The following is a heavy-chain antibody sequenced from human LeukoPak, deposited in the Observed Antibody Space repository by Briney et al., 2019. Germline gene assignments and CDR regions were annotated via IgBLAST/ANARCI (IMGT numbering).Heavy chain of an antibody. CDR2: INPNSGGT. V-gene: IGHV1-2*02. J-gene: IGHJ2*01. CDR3: ARDGTGYSSGWYYWFFDL. CDR1: GYTFTGYY. D-gene: IGHD6-19*01. Sequence: GASVKVSCKASGYTFTGYYMHWVRQAPGQRVEWIGWINPNSGGTNSAQKFQGRVTMTRDTSISTAYMELNRLTSDDTAVYYCARDGTGYSSGWYYWFFDLWGRGTLVTVSS.